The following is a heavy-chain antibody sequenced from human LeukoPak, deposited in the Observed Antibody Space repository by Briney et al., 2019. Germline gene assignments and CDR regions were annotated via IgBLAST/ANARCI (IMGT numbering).Heavy chain of an antibody. D-gene: IGHD3-10*01. CDR2: IYSGGGT. CDR1: GFTVSRNY. J-gene: IGHJ6*02. V-gene: IGHV3-53*01. CDR3: ARDIGGWDMVRETYGTDV. Sequence: GGSLRLSCAVSGFTVSRNYMSWVRQAPGKGLEWVSVIYSGGGTYYADSVKGRFTISRDNSKNTLYRQMNSLRAEDTAVYYCARDIGGWDMVRETYGTDVWGQGTTVTVSS.